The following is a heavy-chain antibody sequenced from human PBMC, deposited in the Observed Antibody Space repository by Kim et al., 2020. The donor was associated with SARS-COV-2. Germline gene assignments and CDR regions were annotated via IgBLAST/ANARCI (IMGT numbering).Heavy chain of an antibody. CDR1: GFTFDDYA. CDR3: AKERKPHPNSSGWYYFDY. V-gene: IGHV3-9*01. D-gene: IGHD6-19*01. CDR2: ISWNSGSI. Sequence: GGSLRLSCAASGFTFDDYAMHWVRQAPGKGLEWVSGISWNSGSIGYADSVKGRFTISRDNAKNSLYLQMNSLRAEDTALYYCAKERKPHPNSSGWYYFDYWGQGTLVTVSS. J-gene: IGHJ4*02.